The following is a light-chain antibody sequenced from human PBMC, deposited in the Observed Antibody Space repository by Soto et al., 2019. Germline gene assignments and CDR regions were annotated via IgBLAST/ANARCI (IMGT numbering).Light chain of an antibody. CDR3: SSYSGSSVYV. J-gene: IGLJ1*01. CDR1: SSDVGGYNY. V-gene: IGLV2-14*01. Sequence: QSALTQPASVSGSPGQSITISCTGTSSDVGGYNYVSWYQQHPGKAPKLIIYEVSKRPSGVSNRFSGSKSGNTASLTIPGRQTEHEADYYCSSYSGSSVYVFGIGTKLTVL. CDR2: EVS.